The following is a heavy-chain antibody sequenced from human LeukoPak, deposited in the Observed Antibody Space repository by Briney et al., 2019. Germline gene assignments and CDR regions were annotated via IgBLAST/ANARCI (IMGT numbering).Heavy chain of an antibody. CDR1: GESVSTNGIG. CDR2: TYYRSKWIY. J-gene: IGHJ4*02. Sequence: SQTLSLTCAIPGESVSTNGIGWNWIRQSPSRGHEWLGRTYYRSKWIYDFAASVKSRISISPDTSKNQFSLQLNSVTPEDTAVYYCTRGFNWNYFDYWAQGTPVTVSS. V-gene: IGHV6-1*01. D-gene: IGHD1-20*01. CDR3: TRGFNWNYFDY.